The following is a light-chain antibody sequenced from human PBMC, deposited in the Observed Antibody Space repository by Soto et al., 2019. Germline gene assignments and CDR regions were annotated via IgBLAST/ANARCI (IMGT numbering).Light chain of an antibody. CDR1: PSVSSY. CDR2: DAS. V-gene: IGKV3-11*01. CDR3: QQRSDWPLT. J-gene: IGKJ4*01. Sequence: EIVLTQSPTTLSLSPGERATLSCRASPSVSSYFAWYQQKPGQAPRLLIYDASTRAAGIPARFSGSGSGTDFTLTISSLEPEDFAVYYCQQRSDWPLTFGGGTKVESK.